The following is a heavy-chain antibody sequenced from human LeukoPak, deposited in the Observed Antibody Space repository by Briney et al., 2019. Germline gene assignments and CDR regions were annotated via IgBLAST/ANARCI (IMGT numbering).Heavy chain of an antibody. V-gene: IGHV4-34*01. CDR3: ARGESPFSSSWLDY. CDR1: GGSFSGYY. Sequence: SETLSLTCAVYGGSFSGYYWSWIRQPPGKGLEWIGEINHSGSTNYNPSLKSRVTISVDTSKNQFSLKLSSVTAADTAVYYCARGESPFSSSWLDYWGQGTLVTVS. D-gene: IGHD6-13*01. CDR2: INHSGST. J-gene: IGHJ4*02.